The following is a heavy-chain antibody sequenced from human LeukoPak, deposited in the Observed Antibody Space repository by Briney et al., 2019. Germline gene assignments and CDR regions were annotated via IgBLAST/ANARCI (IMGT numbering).Heavy chain of an antibody. Sequence: SETLSLTCAVSNYPITSDYYWVWIRQPPGQGLEWIGQIFHSGIAHYNPSLKSRVTMSVDTSRSQFSVNLNSVTAADTAVYYNRFYYYMDVGGKGTTVTVSS. CDR3: RFYYYMDV. CDR1: NYPITSDYY. J-gene: IGHJ6*03. V-gene: IGHV4-38-2*01. CDR2: IFHSGIA.